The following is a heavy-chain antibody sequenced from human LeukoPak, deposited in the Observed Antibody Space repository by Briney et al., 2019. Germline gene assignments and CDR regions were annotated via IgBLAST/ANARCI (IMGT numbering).Heavy chain of an antibody. CDR3: ARVEFTEDIDY. CDR2: ISSSSSTI. V-gene: IGHV3-48*01. CDR1: GFTFSSYA. J-gene: IGHJ4*02. Sequence: PGGSLRLSCAASGFTFSSYAMSWVRQAPGKGLEWVSYISSSSSTIYYADSVKGRFTISRDNAKNSLYLQMNSLRAEDTAVYYCARVEFTEDIDYWGQGTLVTVSS. D-gene: IGHD1-14*01.